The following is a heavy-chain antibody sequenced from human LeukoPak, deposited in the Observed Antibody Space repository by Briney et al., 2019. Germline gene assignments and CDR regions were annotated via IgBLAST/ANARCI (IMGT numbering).Heavy chain of an antibody. V-gene: IGHV4-34*01. D-gene: IGHD5-18*01. J-gene: IGHJ4*02. CDR1: GGSFSGYY. CDR3: ARDNTAMVEFGQQDFDY. Sequence: SETLSLTCAVYGGSFSGYYWSWIRQPPGKGLEWIGEINHSGSTNYNPSLKSRVTISVDTSKSQFSLKLSSVTAADTAVYYCARDNTAMVEFGQQDFDYWGQGTLVTVSS. CDR2: INHSGST.